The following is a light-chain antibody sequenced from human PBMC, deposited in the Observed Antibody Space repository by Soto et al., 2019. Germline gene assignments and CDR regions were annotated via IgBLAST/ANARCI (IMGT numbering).Light chain of an antibody. Sequence: QSALTQPRSVSGSPGQSVTISCTGTSSDVGGYNYVSWYQQHPGKAPKLIIYDVTKRPSGVPDRFSGSRSANTASLTISGLQAEDEADYDCCSYAGSYTLVFGGGTQLTVL. V-gene: IGLV2-11*01. CDR1: SSDVGGYNY. J-gene: IGLJ2*01. CDR3: CSYAGSYTLV. CDR2: DVT.